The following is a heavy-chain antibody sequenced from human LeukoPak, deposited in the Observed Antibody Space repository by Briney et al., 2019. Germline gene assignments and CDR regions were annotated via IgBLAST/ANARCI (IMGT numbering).Heavy chain of an antibody. D-gene: IGHD2-2*01. V-gene: IGHV1-2*02. CDR1: GYTFTGYY. CDR3: ARDFLGSSSTSSPVLDY. J-gene: IGHJ4*02. Sequence: ASVKVSCKASGYTFTGYYMHWVRQAPGQGLEWMGWINPNSGGTNYAQKFQGRVTMTRDTSISTAYMELSRLRSDDTAVYYCARDFLGSSSTSSPVLDYWGQGTLVTVSS. CDR2: INPNSGGT.